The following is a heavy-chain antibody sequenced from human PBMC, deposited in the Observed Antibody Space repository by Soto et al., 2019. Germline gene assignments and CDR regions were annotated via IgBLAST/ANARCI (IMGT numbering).Heavy chain of an antibody. CDR1: GFSFSTYW. J-gene: IGHJ4*02. V-gene: IGHV3-7*01. CDR2: IRQDGSVK. D-gene: IGHD3-22*01. CDR3: ARGKGWIEVTHTIYYFDY. Sequence: PGGSLRLSCAASGFSFSTYWMTWVRQAPGKGLEWVADIRQDGSVKYYVDSVKGRFTISRDNAKNSLYLQMNSLRAEDTAVYYCARGKGWIEVTHTIYYFDYWGQGTLVTVSS.